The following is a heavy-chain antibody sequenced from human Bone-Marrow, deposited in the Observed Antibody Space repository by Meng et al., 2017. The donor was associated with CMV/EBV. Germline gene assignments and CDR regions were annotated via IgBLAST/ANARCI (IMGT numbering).Heavy chain of an antibody. CDR2: INPSGGSA. V-gene: IGHV1-46*01. J-gene: IGHJ4*02. CDR1: GYTFTNYF. Sequence: ASVKVSCKASGYTFTNYFIHWLRQAPGQGLEWMGRINPSGGSATYEQKFQGRVTMTRDTSTSTVYMDLSNLRPEDTAVYYCARDYYDFWSGYYHPGYWGQGTLVTFSS. CDR3: ARDYYDFWSGYYHPGY. D-gene: IGHD3-3*01.